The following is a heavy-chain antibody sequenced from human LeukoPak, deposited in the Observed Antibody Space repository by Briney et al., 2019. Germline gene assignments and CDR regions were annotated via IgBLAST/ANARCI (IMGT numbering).Heavy chain of an antibody. J-gene: IGHJ4*02. CDR2: ISSSGSTK. CDR1: GFTFDDYA. D-gene: IGHD2/OR15-2a*01. V-gene: IGHV3-48*01. Sequence: GGSLRLSCAASGFTFDDYAMHWVRQAPGKGLEWVSYISSSGSTKYYADSVKGRFTISRDNARNSLYLQMNSLRAEDTAVYFCARGGLSIMGYWGQGTLVTVSS. CDR3: ARGGLSIMGY.